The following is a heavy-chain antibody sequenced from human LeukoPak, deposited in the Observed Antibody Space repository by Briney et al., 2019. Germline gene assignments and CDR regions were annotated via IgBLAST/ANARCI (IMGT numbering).Heavy chain of an antibody. CDR1: GYTFTDYY. V-gene: IGHV1-2*06. D-gene: IGHD2-8*02. Sequence: GASVTVSCKASGYTFTDYYMHWVRQAPGQGLEWMGRINPNSGGTNYAQKFQGRVTMTRDTSISTAYMDLSSLRSDDTAVYYCARSTGHYFDYWGQGILVTVSS. CDR2: INPNSGGT. CDR3: ARSTGHYFDY. J-gene: IGHJ4*02.